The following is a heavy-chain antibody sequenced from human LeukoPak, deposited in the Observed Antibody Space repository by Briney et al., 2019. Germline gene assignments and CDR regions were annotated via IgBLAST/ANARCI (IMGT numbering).Heavy chain of an antibody. V-gene: IGHV3-15*01. J-gene: IGHJ4*02. Sequence: GGSLRLSCAASGFTFSNAWMSWVRQPPGKGLEWVGRIKSKADGGTTDYAAPVKGRFTISRDDSKNTLYLQMNSLKTEDTAVYYCTTNAHIVVVPAAIEALDYWGQGTLVTVSS. CDR1: GFTFSNAW. CDR3: TTNAHIVVVPAAIEALDY. D-gene: IGHD2-2*02. CDR2: IKSKADGGTT.